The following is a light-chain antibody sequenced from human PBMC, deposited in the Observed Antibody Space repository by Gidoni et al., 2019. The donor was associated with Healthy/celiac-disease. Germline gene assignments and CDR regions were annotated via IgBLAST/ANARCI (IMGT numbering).Light chain of an antibody. CDR1: KLGDKY. CDR2: QDR. J-gene: IGLJ2*01. V-gene: IGLV3-1*01. CDR3: QAWDSRAAV. Sequence: SDELTQPPSVSVSPGQTASITCSGDKLGDKYASWYQQQPGQSPVLVISQDRKRPSGIPGRFSGSNTGHTATLTLSGTQAMDEADYYCQAWDSRAAVFGGGTKLTVV.